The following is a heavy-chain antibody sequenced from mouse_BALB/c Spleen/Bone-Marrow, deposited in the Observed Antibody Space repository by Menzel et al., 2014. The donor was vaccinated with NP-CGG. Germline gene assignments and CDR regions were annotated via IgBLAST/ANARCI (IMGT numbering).Heavy chain of an antibody. D-gene: IGHD2-3*01. Sequence: LVESGAELMKPGASVKISCKATGYTFSNYWIEWIKQRPGHGLEWIGEILPGSGSSNYNEKLKGKATFTADTSSNTAYMQLSSLTSEDSAVYYCARTADGYYYAMDYWGQGTSVTVS. CDR2: ILPGSGSS. J-gene: IGHJ4*01. CDR3: ARTADGYYYAMDY. CDR1: GYTFSNYW. V-gene: IGHV1-9*01.